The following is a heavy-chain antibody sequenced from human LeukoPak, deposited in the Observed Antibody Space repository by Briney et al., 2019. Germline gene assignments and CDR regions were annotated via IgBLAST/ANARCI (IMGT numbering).Heavy chain of an antibody. CDR1: GFTFNNYA. CDR3: AKGDTGVIRRYYLDS. Sequence: GGSLRLSCAASGFTFNNYAMTWVRQAPGKGLEWVAAVSGSGATTYHGDSVKGRFSIPRDNSKNTLNLQMDSLRVEDTAVYYCAKGDTGVIRRYYLDSWGQGTLVTVSS. CDR2: VSGSGATT. V-gene: IGHV3-23*01. D-gene: IGHD5-18*01. J-gene: IGHJ4*02.